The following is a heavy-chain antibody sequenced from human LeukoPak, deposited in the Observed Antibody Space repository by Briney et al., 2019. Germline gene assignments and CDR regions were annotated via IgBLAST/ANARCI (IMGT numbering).Heavy chain of an antibody. D-gene: IGHD3-9*01. V-gene: IGHV3-30*03. CDR1: GFTFSSYG. J-gene: IGHJ4*02. Sequence: GRSLRLSCAAPGFTFSSYGMHWVRQAPGKGLEWVAVISYDGSNKYYADSVKGRFTISRDNSKNTLYLQMNSLRAEDTAVYYCAREYYDILTGYQGGFDYWGQGTLVTVSS. CDR2: ISYDGSNK. CDR3: AREYYDILTGYQGGFDY.